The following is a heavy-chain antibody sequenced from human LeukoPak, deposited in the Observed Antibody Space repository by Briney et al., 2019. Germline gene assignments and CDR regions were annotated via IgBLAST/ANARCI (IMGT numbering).Heavy chain of an antibody. CDR3: ARHDYYGSGSYYNVDY. V-gene: IGHV5-10-1*01. CDR1: GYSFTSYW. J-gene: IGHJ4*02. Sequence: PGESLKISCKGSGYSFTSYWISWVRQMPGKGLEWMGRIDPSDSYTNYSPSFQGHVTISADKSISTAYLQWSSLKASDTAMYYCARHDYYGSGSYYNVDYWGQGTLVTVSS. D-gene: IGHD3-10*01. CDR2: IDPSDSYT.